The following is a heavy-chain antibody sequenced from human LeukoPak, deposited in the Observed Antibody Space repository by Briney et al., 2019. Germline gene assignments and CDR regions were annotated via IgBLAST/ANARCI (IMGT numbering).Heavy chain of an antibody. Sequence: ASVKVSCKASGYTFTSYYMHWVRQAPGQGLEWMEIINPSGGSTSYAQKFQGRVTMTRDTSTSTVYMELSSLRSEDTAVYYCARPQGYPPADYYGMDVWGQGTTVTVSS. CDR1: GYTFTSYY. J-gene: IGHJ6*02. CDR2: INPSGGST. CDR3: ARPQGYPPADYYGMDV. V-gene: IGHV1-46*01. D-gene: IGHD2-15*01.